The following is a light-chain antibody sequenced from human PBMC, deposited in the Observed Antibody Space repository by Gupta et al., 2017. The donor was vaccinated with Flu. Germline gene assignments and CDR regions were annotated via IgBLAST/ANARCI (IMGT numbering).Light chain of an antibody. V-gene: IGKV1-33*01. J-gene: IGKJ4*01. CDR3: QQYDSLPSLT. Sequence: GDGVCISCQASQDIDNYLNWYQQKPGKAPKVLIYDASNLETGVPSRFSGSGSGTRFIFSISSLQPEDVATYYCQQYDSLPSLTFGGGTKVEI. CDR2: DAS. CDR1: QDIDNY.